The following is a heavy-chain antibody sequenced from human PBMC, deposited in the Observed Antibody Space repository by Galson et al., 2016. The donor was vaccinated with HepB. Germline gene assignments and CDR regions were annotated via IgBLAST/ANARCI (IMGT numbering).Heavy chain of an antibody. CDR1: GYTFTRYY. Sequence: SVKVSCKASGYTFTRYYMHWVRQAPGQGLEWIGEINPSGGTTSFAQNFQGRVTMTRDTSTNTIYMELSSLRSEDTAVYYCARIGGYCSTLSCSYFDFWGQGTLVTVSS. V-gene: IGHV1-46*01. J-gene: IGHJ4*02. CDR2: INPSGGTT. CDR3: ARIGGYCSTLSCSYFDF. D-gene: IGHD2-2*01.